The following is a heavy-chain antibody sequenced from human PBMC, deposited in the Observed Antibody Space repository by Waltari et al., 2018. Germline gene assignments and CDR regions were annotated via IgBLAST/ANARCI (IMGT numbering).Heavy chain of an antibody. CDR2: ISYDGSDE. V-gene: IGHV3-30*18. CDR1: GFTFSRHC. J-gene: IGHJ4*02. D-gene: IGHD4-17*01. CDR3: AKDGAWTTVFYFES. Sequence: QVQLVESGGGVAQPGTSLRLSCAASGFTFSRHCLHWVRQAPGQGLEWVAGISYDGSDEYYADSVKGRFTISRDNSKNTLYLRMNSLRLEDTAVYYCAKDGAWTTVFYFESWGQGTLVPVSS.